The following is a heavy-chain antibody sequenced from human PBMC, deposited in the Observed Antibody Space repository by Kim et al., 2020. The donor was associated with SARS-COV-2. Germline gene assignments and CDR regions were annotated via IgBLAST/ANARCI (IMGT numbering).Heavy chain of an antibody. CDR2: MSPDSGNT. D-gene: IGHD6-13*01. V-gene: IGHV1-8*01. CDR1: GYTFTSYE. J-gene: IGHJ4*02. Sequence: ASVKVSCKVFGYTFTSYEINWVRQATDQGLEWMGWMSPDSGNTGYAQKFQGRLTMTGDTSISTAYMELSTLTSEDTAIYYCARTFSRTTVSAAGTAFWGQGTLVTVSS. CDR3: ARTFSRTTVSAAGTAF.